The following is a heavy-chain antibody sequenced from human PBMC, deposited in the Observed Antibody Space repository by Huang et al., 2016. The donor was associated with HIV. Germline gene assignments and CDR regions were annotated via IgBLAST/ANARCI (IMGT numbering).Heavy chain of an antibody. J-gene: IGHJ4*02. V-gene: IGHV4-61*09. Sequence: QVQLQESGPGLVKPSQTLSLTCTVSGGSISSGSYYWSWIRQPAGKGLEWIGHIYISGSTNYKPSLKSRVTRSVDTSKNQFSLKLSSVTAADTAVYYCARAREYYYDAAFDYWGQGTLVTVSS. CDR3: ARAREYYYDAAFDY. CDR2: IYISGST. CDR1: GGSISSGSYY. D-gene: IGHD3-22*01.